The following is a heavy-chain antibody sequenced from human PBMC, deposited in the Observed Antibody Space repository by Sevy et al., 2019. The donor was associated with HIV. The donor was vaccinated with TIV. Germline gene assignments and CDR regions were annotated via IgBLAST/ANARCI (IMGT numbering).Heavy chain of an antibody. CDR3: ARVPSTGWYGMDV. V-gene: IGHV3-48*01. D-gene: IGHD2-15*01. CDR1: GFTFSTYS. CDR2: ISSSSSTI. Sequence: GGSLRLSCAASGFTFSTYSMNWVRQAPGKGLEWVSYISSSSSTIYYADSVRGRFTISRDNAKNSLYLQMNSLRADDTAVYYCARVPSTGWYGMDVWGQGTTVTVSS. J-gene: IGHJ6*02.